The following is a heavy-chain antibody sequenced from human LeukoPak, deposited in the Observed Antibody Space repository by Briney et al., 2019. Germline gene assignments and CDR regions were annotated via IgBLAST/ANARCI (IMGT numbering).Heavy chain of an antibody. CDR1: GGSISSYY. Sequence: MTSETLSLTCTVSGGSISSYYWSWIRQPAGKGLEWIGRIYTSGSTNYNPSLKSRVTMSVDTSKSQFSLKLSSVTAADTAVYYCARDFPYGSGSYWFDPWGQGTLVTVSS. V-gene: IGHV4-4*07. J-gene: IGHJ5*02. CDR2: IYTSGST. CDR3: ARDFPYGSGSYWFDP. D-gene: IGHD3-10*01.